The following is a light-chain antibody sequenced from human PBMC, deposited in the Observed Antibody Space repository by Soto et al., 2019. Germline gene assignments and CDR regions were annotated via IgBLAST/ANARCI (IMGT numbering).Light chain of an antibody. J-gene: IGKJ2*01. CDR2: STS. V-gene: IGKV3-20*01. CDR3: HQYATSPYT. Sequence: VLTQSPGTLSLSPGERATLSCRASQSVDRSDIAWYQQKPGQAPRLLIYSTSIRAAGIPDRFSVSGSGTDFSLTISRLEPEDFAVYFCHQYATSPYTFGQGTKLEIK. CDR1: QSVDRSD.